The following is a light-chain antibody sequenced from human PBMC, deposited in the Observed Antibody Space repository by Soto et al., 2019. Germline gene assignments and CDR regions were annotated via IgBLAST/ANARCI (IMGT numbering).Light chain of an antibody. CDR3: SSYTGSSVV. CDR1: SGDVGGYNL. CDR2: EDT. V-gene: IGLV2-23*01. J-gene: IGLJ2*01. Sequence: QSALTQPASVSGSPGQSITISCTGTSGDVGGYNLVSWYRQHPGKAPKVMIYEDTKRPSGVSTRFSGSKSGNTASLTISGLQAEDEADYYCSSYTGSSVVFGGGTQLTVL.